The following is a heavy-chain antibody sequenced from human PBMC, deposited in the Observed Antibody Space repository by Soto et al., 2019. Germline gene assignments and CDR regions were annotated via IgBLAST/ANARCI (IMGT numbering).Heavy chain of an antibody. J-gene: IGHJ4*02. CDR3: ARATYYYDSSGYSDRVLDY. CDR1: GGSISSGGYY. D-gene: IGHD3-22*01. Sequence: QVQLQESGPGLVKPSQTLSLTCTVSGGSISSGGYYWSWIRQHPGKGLEWIGYIYYNGNTYYNPSLKSRVTISEDTSTNQFSLKLSSVPAADPAVYYCARATYYYDSSGYSDRVLDYWGQGTRVTVSS. V-gene: IGHV4-31*03. CDR2: IYYNGNT.